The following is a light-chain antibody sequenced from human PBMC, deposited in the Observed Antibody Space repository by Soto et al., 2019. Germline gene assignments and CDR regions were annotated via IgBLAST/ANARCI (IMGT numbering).Light chain of an antibody. Sequence: QSALTQPRSVSGSPGQSVTISCNGTSSDVGGYNYVSWYQHHPGKAPKVMIYDVSKWPSGVPDRFSGSKSGNTASLTISGLQAEDEADYYCCSYAGSFYVFGTGTKVTVL. CDR1: SSDVGGYNY. CDR2: DVS. CDR3: CSYAGSFYV. V-gene: IGLV2-11*01. J-gene: IGLJ1*01.